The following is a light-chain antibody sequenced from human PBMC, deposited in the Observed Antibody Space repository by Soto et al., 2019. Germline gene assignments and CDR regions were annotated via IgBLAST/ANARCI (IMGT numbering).Light chain of an antibody. CDR2: DVS. J-gene: IGLJ1*01. Sequence: QSALTQPASVSGSPGQSIAISCTGTSSDVGGYNYVSWYQLHPDKAPKLIIYDVSNRPSGVSNRFSGSKSGNTASLTISGLQHEDEADYYCSSYTSSITRVFGTGTKVTVL. V-gene: IGLV2-14*01. CDR3: SSYTSSITRV. CDR1: SSDVGGYNY.